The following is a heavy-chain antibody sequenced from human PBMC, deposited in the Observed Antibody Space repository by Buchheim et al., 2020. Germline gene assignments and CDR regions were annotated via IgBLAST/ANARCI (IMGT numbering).Heavy chain of an antibody. CDR2: IYYSGST. Sequence: QVQLQESGPGLVKPSETLSLTCTVSGGSISSYYWSWIRQPPGKGLEWIGYIYYSGSTNYNPSLKSRVTISVDPSQNQFSLKLSSVTAADTAVYYCARHDIAVAGLEIDYWGQGTL. D-gene: IGHD6-19*01. CDR3: ARHDIAVAGLEIDY. CDR1: GGSISSYY. J-gene: IGHJ4*02. V-gene: IGHV4-59*08.